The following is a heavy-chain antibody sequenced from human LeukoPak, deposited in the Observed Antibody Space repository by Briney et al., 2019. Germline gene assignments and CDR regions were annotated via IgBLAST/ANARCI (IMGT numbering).Heavy chain of an antibody. Sequence: GGSLRLSCAASGFTFDDYAMHWVRQAPGKGLEWVSGISWNSGSIGYADSVKGRFTISRDNAKNSLYLQMNSLRAEDTALYYCAKDIGYCSSTSCSAFDYWGRGTLVTVSS. D-gene: IGHD2-2*03. CDR1: GFTFDDYA. CDR2: ISWNSGSI. V-gene: IGHV3-9*01. J-gene: IGHJ4*02. CDR3: AKDIGYCSSTSCSAFDY.